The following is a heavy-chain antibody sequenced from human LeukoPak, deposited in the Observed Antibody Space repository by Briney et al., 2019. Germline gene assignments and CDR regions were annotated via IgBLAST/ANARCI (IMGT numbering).Heavy chain of an antibody. V-gene: IGHV4-59*01. CDR1: GDSFSSYH. D-gene: IGHD3-16*01. Sequence: SETLSLTCTVSVSGDSFSSYHWSWLRQPPGKGLEWIGYISSSGSTSYNPSLNSRLTISVATSKNQFSLKLNSVTAADTAVYYCARVGRGDHSWGSYYCDHWGQGTLVSVSS. J-gene: IGHJ4*02. CDR2: ISSSGST. CDR3: ARVGRGDHSWGSYYCDH.